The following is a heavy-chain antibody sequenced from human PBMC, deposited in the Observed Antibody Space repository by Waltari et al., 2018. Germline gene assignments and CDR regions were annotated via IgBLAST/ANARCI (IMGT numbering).Heavy chain of an antibody. J-gene: IGHJ6*03. D-gene: IGHD1-26*01. CDR2: IWYDGSNK. CDR1: GFTFSTYG. CDR3: ARASDLYYYMDV. V-gene: IGHV3-33*01. Sequence: QVQLVDSGGGVVQPGRSLRLSCAASGFTFSTYGMHWGVQAPGKGLEWVAVIWYDGSNKYYADSVKGRFTISRDNSKNTLYLQMNSLRAEDTAVYYCARASDLYYYMDVWGKGTTVTVSS.